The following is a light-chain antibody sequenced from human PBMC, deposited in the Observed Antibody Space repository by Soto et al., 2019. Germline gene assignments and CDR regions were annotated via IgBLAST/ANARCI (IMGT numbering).Light chain of an antibody. Sequence: EIVMTQSPATLSVSPGQRATLSCRASQSVRSNLACYQQKPGQAPRLLIYGASTRAPGIPATFSGGGSGTEFTLTISSLQSEDFAVYYCQQFPTYTFGQGTKLEIK. CDR3: QQFPTYT. V-gene: IGKV3-15*01. J-gene: IGKJ2*01. CDR2: GAS. CDR1: QSVRSN.